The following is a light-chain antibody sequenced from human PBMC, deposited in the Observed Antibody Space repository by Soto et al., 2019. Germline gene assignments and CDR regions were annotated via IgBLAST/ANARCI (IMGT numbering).Light chain of an antibody. CDR3: CAYAGSYSFDVI. CDR1: SSDVGGYNY. V-gene: IGLV2-11*01. CDR2: DVT. J-gene: IGLJ2*01. Sequence: QSALTQPRSVSGSPGQSVTISCTGTSSDVGGYNYVSWYQQHPGKAPKLMIHDVTKRPSGVPDRFSGSKSGNRASLTISGLQAEDEADYYCCAYAGSYSFDVIVGGGTKLTVL.